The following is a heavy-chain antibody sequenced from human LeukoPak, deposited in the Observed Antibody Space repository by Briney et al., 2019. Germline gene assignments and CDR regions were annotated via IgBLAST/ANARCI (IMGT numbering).Heavy chain of an antibody. Sequence: GRSLRLSCAASGITFSTYAMHWVRQAPGKGLEGVAVIWYDGSNKNYVDSVKGRFTISRDNAKNTLYLQMNSPRAEDTAVYYCARVDGAMGSLDYWGQGMLVTVSS. CDR2: IWYDGSNK. V-gene: IGHV3-33*01. CDR3: ARVDGAMGSLDY. D-gene: IGHD5-18*01. J-gene: IGHJ4*02. CDR1: GITFSTYA.